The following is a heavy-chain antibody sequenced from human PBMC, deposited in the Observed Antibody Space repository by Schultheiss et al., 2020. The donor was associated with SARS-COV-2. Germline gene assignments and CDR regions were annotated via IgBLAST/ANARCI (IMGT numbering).Heavy chain of an antibody. Sequence: GESLKISCAASGFTFANYEMNWVRQAPGKGLEWISFISSSSATIHYADSVKGRFTISRDNAKNSLYLQMNNLSAEDTAIYYCASLYVTSSVAWFDPWGQGTLVTVSS. CDR1: GFTFANYE. J-gene: IGHJ5*02. V-gene: IGHV3-48*03. CDR3: ASLYVTSSVAWFDP. D-gene: IGHD6-6*01. CDR2: ISSSSATI.